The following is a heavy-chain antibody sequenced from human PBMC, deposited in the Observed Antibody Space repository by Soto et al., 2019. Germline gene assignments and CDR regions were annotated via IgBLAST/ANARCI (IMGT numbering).Heavy chain of an antibody. J-gene: IGHJ6*02. Sequence: QVQLVQSGAEMKEPGSSVKVSCKTSGGTFSSSAISWLRQAPGQGLEWMGGIIPLFRTPDYAQKFQGRVTIAADKSTSTAYMELRSLRSEDTAIYYCARDNYRIQLGGNYYYILDVWGQGTTITVSS. CDR3: ARDNYRIQLGGNYYYILDV. V-gene: IGHV1-69*14. CDR1: GGTFSSSA. CDR2: IIPLFRTP. D-gene: IGHD4-4*01.